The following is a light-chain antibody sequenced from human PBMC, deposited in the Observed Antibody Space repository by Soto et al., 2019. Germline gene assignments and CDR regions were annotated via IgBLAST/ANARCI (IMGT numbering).Light chain of an antibody. V-gene: IGKV1-27*01. CDR3: QKYDSVPT. CDR2: AAS. J-gene: IGKJ1*01. CDR1: QGIGNS. Sequence: DIQMTQSPSSLSASVGDRVIITCRPSQGIGNSLAWYQQKPGKVPKVLIHAASTLQSGVPSRFSGSRSGTDFTLTISSLQPEDVATYYCQKYDSVPTLGPGTKVDIK.